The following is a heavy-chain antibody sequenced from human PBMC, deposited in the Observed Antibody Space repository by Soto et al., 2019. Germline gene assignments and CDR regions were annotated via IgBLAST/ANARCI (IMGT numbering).Heavy chain of an antibody. CDR1: TRSLSSGGSD. D-gene: IGHD1-26*01. V-gene: IGHV4-30-4*01. J-gene: IGHJ5*02. CDR3: ARAQGRNWFDH. CDR2: TYYSGSN. Sequence: QRLSPTWTLDTRSLSSGGSDCGRLRQPAGKGLEWIGYTYYSGSNYYNPSLKSRVTISVDTSKNQFSLKLSSVTAADTAVYYCARAQGRNWFDHWGQGTLVTVSS.